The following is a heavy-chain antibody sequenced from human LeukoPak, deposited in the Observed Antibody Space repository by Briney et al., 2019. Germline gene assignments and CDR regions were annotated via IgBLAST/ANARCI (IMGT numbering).Heavy chain of an antibody. D-gene: IGHD1-1*01. CDR2: ISYDGSNK. CDR3: ARDETELDAFDI. Sequence: GGSLRLSCAASGFTFSSYAMHWVRQAPGKGLEWVAVISYDGSNKYYADSVKGRFTISRDNSKNTLYLQMNSLRAEDTAVYYRARDETELDAFDIWGQGTMVTVSS. V-gene: IGHV3-30*04. J-gene: IGHJ3*02. CDR1: GFTFSSYA.